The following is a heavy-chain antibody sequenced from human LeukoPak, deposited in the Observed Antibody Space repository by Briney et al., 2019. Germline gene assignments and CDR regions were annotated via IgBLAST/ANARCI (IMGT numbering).Heavy chain of an antibody. D-gene: IGHD5-18*01. J-gene: IGHJ4*02. V-gene: IGHV3-23*01. CDR2: ISGSGGST. CDR1: GFTFSSYA. Sequence: GSLTLSCAASGFTFSSYAMSWVRQAPGKGLEWVSAISGSGGSTYYADSVKGRFTISRDNSKNTLYLQMNSLRAEDTAVYYCAKARGYSYGPFDYYFDYWGQGTVVPGSS. CDR3: AKARGYSYGPFDYYFDY.